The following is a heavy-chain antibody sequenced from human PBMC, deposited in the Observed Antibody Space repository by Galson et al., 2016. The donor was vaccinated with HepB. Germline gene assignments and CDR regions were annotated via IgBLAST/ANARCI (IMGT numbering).Heavy chain of an antibody. Sequence: ETLSLTCTVSGDSISKSGYYWGWIRQPPGKDLEWIGSVYFNGMTFYNPSLKSRVTMSMDTSQNQFSLNLKFVTAADTAVFYCERCVVARGGYSYALDVWGKGTTLTVSS. CDR2: VYFNGMT. V-gene: IGHV4-39*01. CDR3: ERCVVARGGYSYALDV. CDR1: GDSISKSGYY. J-gene: IGHJ6*04. D-gene: IGHD2-15*01.